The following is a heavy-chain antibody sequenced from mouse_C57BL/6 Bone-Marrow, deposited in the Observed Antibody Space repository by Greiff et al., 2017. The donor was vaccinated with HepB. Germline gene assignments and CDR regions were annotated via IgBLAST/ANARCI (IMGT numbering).Heavy chain of an antibody. Sequence: QVQLKESGAELARPGASVKLSCKASGYTFTSYGISWVKQRTGQGPEWIGEIYPRSGNTYYKEKFKGKATLTADKFSSTAYMELRSLTSEDSAGYFCAREEDWEFAYWGQGTLVTVSA. CDR3: AREEDWEFAY. J-gene: IGHJ3*01. CDR2: IYPRSGNT. D-gene: IGHD4-1*01. V-gene: IGHV1-81*01. CDR1: GYTFTSYG.